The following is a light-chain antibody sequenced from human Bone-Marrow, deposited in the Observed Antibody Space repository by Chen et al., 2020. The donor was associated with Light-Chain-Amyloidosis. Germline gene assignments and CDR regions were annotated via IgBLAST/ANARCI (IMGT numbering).Light chain of an antibody. J-gene: IGLJ2*01. CDR2: RDT. Sequence: SYELTQPPSVSVSPGQTVRITCSGDDLPTKYAYWYHQKPGPAPVLVIHRDTERPSGISERFSGSSAGTTATLNISGVQAEDEADYHCQSADSSGTYEVIFGGGTKLTVL. V-gene: IGLV3-25*03. CDR3: QSADSSGTYEVI. CDR1: DLPTKY.